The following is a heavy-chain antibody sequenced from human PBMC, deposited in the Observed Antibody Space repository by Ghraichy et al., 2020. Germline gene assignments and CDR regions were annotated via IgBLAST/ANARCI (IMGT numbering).Heavy chain of an antibody. D-gene: IGHD3-10*01. V-gene: IGHV3-21*01. Sequence: GGSLRLSCAASGFTFSSYTIHWVRQAPGKGLEWVSSISGSSSYIFYADSLKGRFTISRDNAKNSLFLQMNSLGAEDTAIYYCARDNLIRGVTAAFDIWGQGTLVAVSS. CDR3: ARDNLIRGVTAAFDI. CDR1: GFTFSSYT. CDR2: ISGSSSYI. J-gene: IGHJ3*02.